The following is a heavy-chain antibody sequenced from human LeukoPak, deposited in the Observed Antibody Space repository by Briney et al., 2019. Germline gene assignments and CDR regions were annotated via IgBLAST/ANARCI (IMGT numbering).Heavy chain of an antibody. D-gene: IGHD1-7*01. CDR2: FSGGGDYT. CDR1: GFTFSNYA. J-gene: IGHJ4*02. V-gene: IGHV3-23*01. Sequence: GGSLRLSCVASGFTFSNYAMSWVRQAPGKGLEWVPAFSGGGDYTYYADSVKGRFTISRDNSKNALYLQMNSLRVEDTAFYYCAKRVSTTSGHFDYWGQGTLVTVSS. CDR3: AKRVSTTSGHFDY.